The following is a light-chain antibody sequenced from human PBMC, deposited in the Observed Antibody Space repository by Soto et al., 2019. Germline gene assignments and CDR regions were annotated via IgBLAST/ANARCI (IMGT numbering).Light chain of an antibody. V-gene: IGKV3-15*01. CDR2: GAS. CDR1: QSVSSN. CDR3: QQVNNRPLA. Sequence: EIVITQSPSTLSLSPRDRFTLSCRASQSVSSNLAWYQQKPGQAPKLLISGASSRATGIPARFSGSGSGTEFTLTISSLQPEDFAIYYCQQVNNRPLAFGPGTRLEIK. J-gene: IGKJ5*01.